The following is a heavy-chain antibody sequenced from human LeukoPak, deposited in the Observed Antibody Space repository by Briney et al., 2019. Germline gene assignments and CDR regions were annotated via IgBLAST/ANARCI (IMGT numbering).Heavy chain of an antibody. CDR2: INPSGGST. CDR3: ARQWELLMDAFDI. V-gene: IGHV1-46*01. CDR1: GYTFTSYY. D-gene: IGHD1-26*01. J-gene: IGHJ3*02. Sequence: ASVKVSCKASGYTFTSYYMHWVRQAPGQGLEWMGIINPSGGSTSYAQKFQGRVTMTRDMSTSTVYMELSRLRSDDTAVYYCARQWELLMDAFDIWGQGTMVTVSS.